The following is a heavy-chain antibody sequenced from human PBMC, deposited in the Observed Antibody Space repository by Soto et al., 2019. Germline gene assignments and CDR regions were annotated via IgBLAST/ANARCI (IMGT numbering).Heavy chain of an antibody. CDR2: ISANNGNT. D-gene: IGHD3-10*01. V-gene: IGHV1-18*01. CDR3: ARVRTMVRGVTYDAFDI. Sequence: GASVKVSCKASGYTFTSYGISWVRQAPGQGLEWMGWISANNGNTNYAQKLQGRVTMTRDTSTSTAYMELSRLRSDDTAVYYCARVRTMVRGVTYDAFDIWGQGTMVTVSS. CDR1: GYTFTSYG. J-gene: IGHJ3*02.